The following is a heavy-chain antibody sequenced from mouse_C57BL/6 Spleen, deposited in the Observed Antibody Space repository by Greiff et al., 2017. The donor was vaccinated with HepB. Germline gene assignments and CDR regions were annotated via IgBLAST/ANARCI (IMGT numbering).Heavy chain of an antibody. CDR1: GFNIKDYY. D-gene: IGHD3-2*02. V-gene: IGHV14-1*01. CDR2: IDPEDGDT. J-gene: IGHJ3*01. Sequence: VHVKQSGAELVRPGASVKLSCTASGFNIKDYYMHWVKQRPEQGLEWIGRIDPEDGDTEYAPKFQGKATMTADTSSNTAYLQLSSLTSEDTAVYYCTTSSSGFLTYWGQGTLVTVSA. CDR3: TTSSSGFLTY.